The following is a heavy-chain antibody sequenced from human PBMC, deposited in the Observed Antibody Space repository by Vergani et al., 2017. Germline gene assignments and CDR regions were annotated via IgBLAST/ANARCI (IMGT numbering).Heavy chain of an antibody. J-gene: IGHJ5*02. D-gene: IGHD6-19*01. CDR2: TYYRSKWYN. Sequence: QVQLQQSGPGLVKPSQTLSLTCAISGDSVSSNSAAWNWIRQSPSRGLEWLGRTYYRSKWYNDYAVSVKSRIIITPDTSKNQFSLQLNSVTPEDTAVSYCARDRQLVSYSSGWYSICRFDPWGQGTLVTVSS. CDR1: GDSVSSNSAA. CDR3: ARDRQLVSYSSGWYSICRFDP. V-gene: IGHV6-1*01.